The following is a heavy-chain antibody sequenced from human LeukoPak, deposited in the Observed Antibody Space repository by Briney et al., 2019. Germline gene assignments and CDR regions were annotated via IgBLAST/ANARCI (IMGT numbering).Heavy chain of an antibody. J-gene: IGHJ4*02. CDR3: ARDMGDYDFYFNY. CDR2: IIPIFGAA. D-gene: IGHD3-3*01. V-gene: IGHV1-69*13. Sequence: GASVKVSCKASGGTFSNYAISWVRQAPGQGLEWMGGIIPIFGAANYAQKFQGRVTITADESTSTAYMELSSLRSEDTARYYCARDMGDYDFYFNYWGRGTLVTVSS. CDR1: GGTFSNYA.